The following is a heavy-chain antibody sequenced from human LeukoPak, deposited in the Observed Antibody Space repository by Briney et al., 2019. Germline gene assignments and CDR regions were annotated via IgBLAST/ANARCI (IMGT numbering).Heavy chain of an antibody. Sequence: GESLKISCKGSGYRFTNYWIGWVRQMPGKGLEWMGIIYPGDSNTRYSPSFQGQVAISADKSINTAYVQWSSLKASDTAMYYCARRVVNNRNWYFNLWGRGTLVTVSS. CDR1: GYRFTNYW. J-gene: IGHJ2*01. CDR2: IYPGDSNT. V-gene: IGHV5-51*01. CDR3: ARRVVNNRNWYFNL. D-gene: IGHD4-23*01.